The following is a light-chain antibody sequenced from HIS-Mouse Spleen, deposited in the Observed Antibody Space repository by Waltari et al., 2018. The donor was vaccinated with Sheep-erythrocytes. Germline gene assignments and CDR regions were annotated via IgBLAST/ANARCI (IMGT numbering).Light chain of an antibody. CDR1: SSDVGSYNL. Sequence: QSALTQPASVSGSPGQSITIPCPGTSSDVGSYNLFSWYQQYPGKAPKLMIYEGSKRPSGVSNRFSGSKSGNTASLTISGLQAEDEADYYCCSYAGSSTWVFGGGTKLTVL. CDR2: EGS. CDR3: CSYAGSSTWV. J-gene: IGLJ3*02. V-gene: IGLV2-23*01.